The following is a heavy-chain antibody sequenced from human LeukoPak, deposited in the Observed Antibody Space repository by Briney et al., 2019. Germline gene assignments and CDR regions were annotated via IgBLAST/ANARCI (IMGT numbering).Heavy chain of an antibody. CDR2: ISGSGTST. CDR3: AKVARDVYYLDAFDI. D-gene: IGHD5-24*01. J-gene: IGHJ3*02. Sequence: QPGGSPRLSCAASGFTFSNYAMTWVRQAPGKGLEWVSAISGSGTSTHYADSVKDRFTISRDNSKNTLYLQVNSLRAEDTAVYYCAKVARDVYYLDAFDIWGEGTMVTVSS. CDR1: GFTFSNYA. V-gene: IGHV3-23*01.